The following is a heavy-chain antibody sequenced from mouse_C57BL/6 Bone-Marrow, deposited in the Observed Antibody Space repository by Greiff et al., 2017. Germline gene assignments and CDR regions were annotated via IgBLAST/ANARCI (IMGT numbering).Heavy chain of an antibody. CDR3: ARSYYYGSSHDYYAMDY. CDR1: GYTFTSYW. V-gene: IGHV1-7*01. Sequence: VQLQQSGAELAKPGASVKLSCKASGYTFTSYWMHWVKQRPGQGLEWIGYINPSSGYTKYNQKCKDKATLTADKSSSTAYMQLSSLTYEDSAVYYCARSYYYGSSHDYYAMDYWGQGTSVTVSS. D-gene: IGHD1-1*01. CDR2: INPSSGYT. J-gene: IGHJ4*01.